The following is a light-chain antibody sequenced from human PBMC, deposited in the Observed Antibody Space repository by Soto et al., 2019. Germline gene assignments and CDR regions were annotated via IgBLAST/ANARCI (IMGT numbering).Light chain of an antibody. CDR2: PAS. Sequence: AIQMTQSPSSLSASVGDRVTITCRASQGIRKDLGWYEQKPGKAPVLLIYPASSLQSGVPSRFSGRGSGTYFTLTISSLQPEDFATYFCLQDYDFPFTFGPGTKVEIK. CDR1: QGIRKD. V-gene: IGKV1-6*01. J-gene: IGKJ3*01. CDR3: LQDYDFPFT.